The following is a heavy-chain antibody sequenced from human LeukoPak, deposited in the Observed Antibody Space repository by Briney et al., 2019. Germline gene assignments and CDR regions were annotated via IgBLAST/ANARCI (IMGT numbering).Heavy chain of an antibody. J-gene: IGHJ4*02. V-gene: IGHV3-74*01. D-gene: IGHD6-19*01. CDR1: GFTFSSYW. CDR2: INSDGSST. CDR3: AREDPYSSTYDY. Sequence: GGSLRLSCAASGFTFSSYWMHWVRQAPGKGLGWVSRINSDGSSTSYADSVKGRFTISRDNAKNTLYLQMNSLRAEDTAVYYCAREDPYSSTYDYWGQGTLVTVSS.